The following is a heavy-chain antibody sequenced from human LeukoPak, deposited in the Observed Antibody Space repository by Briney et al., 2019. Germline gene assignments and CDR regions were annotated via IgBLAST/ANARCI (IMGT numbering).Heavy chain of an antibody. V-gene: IGHV3-74*01. D-gene: IGHD3-22*01. CDR3: ARAPSEIGGYYPEYFRH. Sequence: GGSLKLSCAASGFTFSSYWMHWVRQAPGKGLVWVSRIKSDGSTNYADSVKGRFTISRDNAKNTVSLQMNSLRAEDTGVYYCARAPSEIGGYYPEYFRHWGQGTLVTVSS. CDR2: IKSDGST. J-gene: IGHJ1*01. CDR1: GFTFSSYW.